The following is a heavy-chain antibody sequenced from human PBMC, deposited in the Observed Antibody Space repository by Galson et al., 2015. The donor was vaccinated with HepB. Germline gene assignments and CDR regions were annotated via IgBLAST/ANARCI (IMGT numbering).Heavy chain of an antibody. CDR1: GSTSSSHA. D-gene: IGHD2-2*01. J-gene: IGHJ6*02. CDR2: ISGSGGGT. V-gene: IGHV3-23*01. Sequence: SLRLSCAASGSTSSSHAMSWVRQAPGKGLEWVSAISGSGGGTYYADSVKGRFTISRDNSKNTLYLQMNSPRAEDTDIYYCAKDVGSIWNYYGVDVWGQGTTVTVSS. CDR3: AKDVGSIWNYYGVDV.